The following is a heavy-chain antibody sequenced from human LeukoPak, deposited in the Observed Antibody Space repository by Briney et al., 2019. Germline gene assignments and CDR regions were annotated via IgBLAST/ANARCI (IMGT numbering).Heavy chain of an antibody. CDR1: GFTFSVYG. J-gene: IGHJ4*02. CDR2: ISNDGSDK. Sequence: GRSLRLSCEASGFTFSVYGMHWVRQAPGKGLEWVAVISNDGSDKYYEESVKGRFTISRDNSKNTLSLQMNSLRVEDMALYYCAKDAHSYGYDYWGQGTLVTVSS. V-gene: IGHV3-30*18. D-gene: IGHD5-18*01. CDR3: AKDAHSYGYDY.